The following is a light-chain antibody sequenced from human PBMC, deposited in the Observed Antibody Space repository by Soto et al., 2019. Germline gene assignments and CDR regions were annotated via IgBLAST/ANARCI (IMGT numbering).Light chain of an antibody. CDR2: GNS. Sequence: QLVLTQPPSVSGAPGQRVTISCTGSSSNIGAGYDVHWYQQLPGTAPKLLIYGNSNRPSGVPDRFSGSKSGPSASLAITGLQAEDEADYYCQSYDSSLSGYVFGTGTKLTVL. J-gene: IGLJ1*01. CDR3: QSYDSSLSGYV. V-gene: IGLV1-40*01. CDR1: SSNIGAGYD.